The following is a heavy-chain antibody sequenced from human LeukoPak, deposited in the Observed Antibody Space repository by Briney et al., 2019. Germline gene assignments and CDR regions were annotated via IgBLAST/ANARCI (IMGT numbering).Heavy chain of an antibody. J-gene: IGHJ5*02. V-gene: IGHV3-7*01. CDR3: VREEGP. Sequence: PGGSLRLSCTASAFTFNNGWMSWVRQAPGKGLEWVANINQDGSEKNYVDSVKSRFTISRDNAKTSLYLQMNTLRGEDTAVYYCVREEGPWGQGTLVTVSS. CDR1: AFTFNNGW. CDR2: INQDGSEK.